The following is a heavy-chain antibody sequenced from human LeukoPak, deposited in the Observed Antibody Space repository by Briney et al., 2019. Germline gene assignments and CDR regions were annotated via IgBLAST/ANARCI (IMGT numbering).Heavy chain of an antibody. Sequence: PSETLSLTCTVSGGSISSYYWSWIRQPPGKGLEWIGRIYTSGSTNYNPSLKSRVTMSVDTSKNQFSLKLSSVTAADTAVYYCARIRSFYDSSGFDYWGQGTLVTVSS. CDR2: IYTSGST. V-gene: IGHV4-4*07. J-gene: IGHJ4*02. CDR1: GGSISSYY. D-gene: IGHD3-22*01. CDR3: ARIRSFYDSSGFDY.